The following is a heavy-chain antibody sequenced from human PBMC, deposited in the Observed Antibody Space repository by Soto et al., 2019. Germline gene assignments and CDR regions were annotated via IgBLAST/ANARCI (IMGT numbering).Heavy chain of an antibody. D-gene: IGHD1-26*01. CDR2: IIPIFGTA. V-gene: IGHV1-69*01. CDR1: GGTFSSYA. Sequence: QVQLVQSGAEVKKPGSSVKVSCKASGGTFSSYAINWVRQAPGQVLEWMGEIIPIFGTANYAQKFQGRVTIPADESTSTAYMELSSLRSEDTAVYYCARDGGRHSGGIDYWGQGTLVTVSS. J-gene: IGHJ4*02. CDR3: ARDGGRHSGGIDY.